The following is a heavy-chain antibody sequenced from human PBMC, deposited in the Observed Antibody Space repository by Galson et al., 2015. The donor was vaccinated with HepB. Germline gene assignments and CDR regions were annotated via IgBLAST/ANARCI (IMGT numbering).Heavy chain of an antibody. CDR3: ANSSSSELSWSDP. V-gene: IGHV1-3*01. CDR2: INAGTGIT. D-gene: IGHD6-6*01. Sequence: SVKVSCKASGYTFTSHSIHWVRQAPGQRLEWMGWINAGTGITKYSEKFQGRVTISRDTSANSAYMELRSLRSEDSAVYYCANSSSSELSWSDPWGQGTLVTVSS. J-gene: IGHJ5*02. CDR1: GYTFTSHS.